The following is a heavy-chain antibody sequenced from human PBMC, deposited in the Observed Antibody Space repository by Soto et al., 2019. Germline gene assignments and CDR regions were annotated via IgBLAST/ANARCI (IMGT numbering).Heavy chain of an antibody. CDR3: ARRKAEAGTHYYYYSMDV. CDR2: IYPGDSDT. J-gene: IGHJ6*03. V-gene: IGHV5-51*01. Sequence: GESLKISCKGSGYSFTSYWIVWVRQMPGKGLEWMGIIYPGDSDTRYSPSFQGQVTISADKSISTAYLQWGSLKASDTAMYYCARRKAEAGTHYYYYSMDVWGKGTTVTVSS. CDR1: GYSFTSYW. D-gene: IGHD6-13*01.